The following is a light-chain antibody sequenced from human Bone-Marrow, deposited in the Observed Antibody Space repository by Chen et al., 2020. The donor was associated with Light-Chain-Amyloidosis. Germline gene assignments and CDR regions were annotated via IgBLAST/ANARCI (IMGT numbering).Light chain of an antibody. V-gene: IGLV3-21*02. CDR2: DDR. CDR1: NIGSTS. Sequence: SYVLTHPSSVSVAPGQTDTIACGGNNIGSTSVHWYQQTPGQAPLLVVYDDRDRPSGIPGRLSGSNAGNTATLTSSRVEAGDDADYYCEVWDRSSDRPVFGGGTKLTVL. J-gene: IGLJ3*02. CDR3: EVWDRSSDRPV.